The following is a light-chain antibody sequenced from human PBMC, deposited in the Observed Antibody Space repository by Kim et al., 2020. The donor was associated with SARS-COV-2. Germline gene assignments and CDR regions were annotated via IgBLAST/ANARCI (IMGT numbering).Light chain of an antibody. J-gene: IGKJ1*01. Sequence: VSPGERATLACGASQSVNSYLAWYQQNPGQPPRLLIYDASNGATGIPARFSGSGSGTSFTLTISSLGPEDFAVYYCKQRANWPRTFGQGAKVDIK. CDR1: QSVNSY. CDR3: KQRANWPRT. V-gene: IGKV3-11*01. CDR2: DAS.